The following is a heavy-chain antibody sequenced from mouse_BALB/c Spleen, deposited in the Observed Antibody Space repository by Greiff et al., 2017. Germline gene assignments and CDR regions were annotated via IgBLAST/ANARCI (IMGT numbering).Heavy chain of an antibody. J-gene: IGHJ2*01. CDR3: ARDRYALDY. V-gene: IGHV5-6-3*01. CDR2: INSNGGST. Sequence: EVNVVESGGGLVQPGGSLKLSCAASGFTFSSYGMSWVRQTPDKRLELVATINSNGGSTYYPDSVKGRFTISRDNAKNTLYLQMSSLKSEDTAMYYCARDRYALDYWGQGTTLTVSS. CDR1: GFTFSSYG. D-gene: IGHD2-14*01.